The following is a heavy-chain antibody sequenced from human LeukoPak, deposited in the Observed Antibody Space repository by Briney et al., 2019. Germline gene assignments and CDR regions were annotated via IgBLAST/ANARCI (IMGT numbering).Heavy chain of an antibody. D-gene: IGHD1-1*01. CDR1: GFIFSNFW. J-gene: IGHJ4*02. CDR2: ISTDGSTT. V-gene: IGHV3-74*01. CDR3: AKTPQLGFIRYFEY. Sequence: GGSLRLSCAASGFIFSNFWMHWVRQAPGEGLVWVSRISTDGSTTTYADSVKGRFTISRDNSKNTLYLQMNSLRAEDTAVYYCAKTPQLGFIRYFEYWGQGTLVTVSS.